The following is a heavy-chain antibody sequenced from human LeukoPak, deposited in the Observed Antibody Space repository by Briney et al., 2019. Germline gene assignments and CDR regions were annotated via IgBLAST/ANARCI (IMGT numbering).Heavy chain of an antibody. CDR3: ARIGSGSYYGYFDY. V-gene: IGHV3-74*01. CDR2: INSDGSST. D-gene: IGHD1-26*01. J-gene: IGHJ4*02. CDR1: GFTFSSYW. Sequence: PGGSLRLSCAASGFTFSSYWMHWVRQAPGKGLVWVSRINSDGSSTSYADSVKGRFTISRDNAKNTLYLQMNSLRAEDTAVYYCARIGSGSYYGYFDYWGQGTLVTVSS.